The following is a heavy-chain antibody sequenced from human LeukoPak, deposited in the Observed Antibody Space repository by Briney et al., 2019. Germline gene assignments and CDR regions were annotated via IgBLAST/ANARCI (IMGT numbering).Heavy chain of an antibody. V-gene: IGHV1-18*01. CDR3: ARRXYDSRGYYYEGGGWFDP. Sequence: ASVKVSCKASGYTFTDYGINRVRQAPGQGLEWMGWISSHNGNRNYAQRFQGRITMTTDTSTSTAYMELRSLRSDDTAVYYCARRXYDSRGYYYEGGGWFDPWGQGTLITVSS. J-gene: IGHJ5*02. CDR2: ISSHNGNR. D-gene: IGHD3-22*01. CDR1: GYTFTDYG.